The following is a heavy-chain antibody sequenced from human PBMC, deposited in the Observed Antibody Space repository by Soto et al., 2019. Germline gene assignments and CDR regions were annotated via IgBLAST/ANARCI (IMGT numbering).Heavy chain of an antibody. Sequence: PSETLSLTCTVSGGSISSGVYYWSWIRHHPGKGLEWIGYIYYSGITYYNPSLKSRFTISVDTSKNQFSLKLSSLTAADTAVYYCASCCSGYASSSTLADNWFDPWGKPTLVIVSS. CDR1: GGSISSGVYY. J-gene: IGHJ5*02. D-gene: IGHD5-12*01. CDR2: IYYSGIT. V-gene: IGHV4-31*03. CDR3: ASCCSGYASSSTLADNWFDP.